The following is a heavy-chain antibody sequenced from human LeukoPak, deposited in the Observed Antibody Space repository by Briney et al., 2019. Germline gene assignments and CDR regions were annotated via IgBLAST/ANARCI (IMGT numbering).Heavy chain of an antibody. CDR2: ISSSATYR. Sequence: GGSLRLSCAASEFTFTTYSMAWVRQAPGKGLEWVSSISSSATYRYYADSVNGRFTISRDNAKNSLYLQMNSLKTEDTAVYYCTTDQYSSSWYIRDYWGQGTLVTVSS. J-gene: IGHJ4*02. CDR1: EFTFTTYS. D-gene: IGHD6-13*01. V-gene: IGHV3-21*03. CDR3: TTDQYSSSWYIRDY.